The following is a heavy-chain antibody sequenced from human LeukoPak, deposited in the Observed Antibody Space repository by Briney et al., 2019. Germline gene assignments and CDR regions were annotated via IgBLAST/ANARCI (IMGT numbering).Heavy chain of an antibody. V-gene: IGHV4-39*07. CDR1: GGSISSSSYY. D-gene: IGHD6-6*01. J-gene: IGHJ5*02. Sequence: PSETLSLTCPVSGGSISSSSYYWGWIRQPPGKGLEWIGSIYYSGSTYYNPSLKSRVTISVDTSKNQFSLKLSSVTAADTAVYYCARRRLVHNWFDPWGQGTLVTVSS. CDR3: ARRRLVHNWFDP. CDR2: IYYSGST.